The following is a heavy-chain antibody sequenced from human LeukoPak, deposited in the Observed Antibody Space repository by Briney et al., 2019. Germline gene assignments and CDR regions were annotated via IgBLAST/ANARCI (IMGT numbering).Heavy chain of an antibody. Sequence: GASVKVSCKASGYTFTSYGISWVRQAPGQGLEWMGWISAYNGNTNYAQKLQGRVTMTTDTSTSTAYMELRSLRSDDTAVYYCAGDARDYDILTGYYYYYGMDVWGQGTTVTVSS. J-gene: IGHJ6*02. CDR2: ISAYNGNT. CDR1: GYTFTSYG. CDR3: AGDARDYDILTGYYYYYGMDV. V-gene: IGHV1-18*01. D-gene: IGHD3-9*01.